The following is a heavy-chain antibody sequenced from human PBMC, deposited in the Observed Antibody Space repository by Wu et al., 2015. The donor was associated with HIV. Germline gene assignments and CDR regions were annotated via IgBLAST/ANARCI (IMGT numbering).Heavy chain of an antibody. Sequence: QVQLVQPGAEVKKPGASMKVSCKTSGYTFNDYYIQWVRQAPGQGLEWMGWISAYDGRTNYAQNLQDRVTMTTDSYTETAYMELKSLTSDDTAVYFCARGGHCTQGVCYHLEYWGQGTLITVSS. CDR2: ISAYDGRT. CDR1: GYTFNDYY. D-gene: IGHD2-8*01. J-gene: IGHJ4*02. V-gene: IGHV1-18*04. CDR3: ARGGHCTQGVCYHLEY.